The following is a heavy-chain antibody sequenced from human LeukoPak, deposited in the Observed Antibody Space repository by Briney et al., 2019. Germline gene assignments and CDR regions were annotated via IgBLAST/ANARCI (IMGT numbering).Heavy chain of an antibody. CDR2: ISSGGDKI. V-gene: IGHV3-48*03. D-gene: IGHD3-16*02. Sequence: GGSPRLSGAASGFPFSSYEMNWVRQAPGKRPEWVSYISSGGDKIYYAASVKGRFTSSRDNAKNSLYLQIDSLRDEDTAIYYCARGRRPRYTTTWDNWFDPWGQGTQVAVSS. J-gene: IGHJ5*02. CDR1: GFPFSSYE. CDR3: ARGRRPRYTTTWDNWFDP.